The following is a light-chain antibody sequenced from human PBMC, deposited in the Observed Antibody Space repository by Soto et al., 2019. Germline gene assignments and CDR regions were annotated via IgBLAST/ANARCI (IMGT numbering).Light chain of an antibody. J-gene: IGKJ1*01. CDR2: LAS. Sequence: DIQMTQSPSSLSASLGDRVTISCRASQNINNYLNWYQQKPGKAPKLLIHLASILQSGVPSRFSGSGSETDFTLTISTLQHEDFATYYCQQSFSLPQTFSQGTKVEIK. CDR1: QNINNY. CDR3: QQSFSLPQT. V-gene: IGKV1-39*01.